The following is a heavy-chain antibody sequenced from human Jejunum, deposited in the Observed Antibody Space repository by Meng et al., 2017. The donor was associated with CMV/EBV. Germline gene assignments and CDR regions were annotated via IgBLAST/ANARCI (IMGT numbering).Heavy chain of an antibody. V-gene: IGHV3-23*01. D-gene: IGHD3-22*01. CDR2: ISGSGDMT. J-gene: IGHJ4*02. CDR1: VFTFSSYA. CDR3: AKDRFYENTGSHAGPFDY. Sequence: EMQLLESGGDLVQPGGSLRLSGAASVFTFSSYAMSWVRQAPGKGLEWVSGISGSGDMTYYPDPVKGRFTISRDNSKNTLHLQMNSLRAEDTALYYCAKDRFYENTGSHAGPFDYWGQGTLVTVDS.